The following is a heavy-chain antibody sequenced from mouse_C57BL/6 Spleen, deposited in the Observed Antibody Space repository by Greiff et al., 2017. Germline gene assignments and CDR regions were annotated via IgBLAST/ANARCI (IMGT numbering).Heavy chain of an antibody. CDR3: AAYGSSYN. V-gene: IGHV1-50*01. CDR2: IDPSDSYT. CDR1: GYTFPSYW. D-gene: IGHD1-1*01. J-gene: IGHJ2*01. Sequence: QVQLQQSGAELVKPGASVKLSCKASGYTFPSYWMQWVKQRPGQGLEWIGEIDPSDSYTNYNQKFKGKATLTVDTSSSPAYMQLSSLTSEDSAVYYCAAYGSSYNWGQGTTLTVSS.